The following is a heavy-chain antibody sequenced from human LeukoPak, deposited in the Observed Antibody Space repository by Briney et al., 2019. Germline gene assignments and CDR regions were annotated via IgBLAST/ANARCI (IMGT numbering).Heavy chain of an antibody. CDR1: GGSFSGHY. Sequence: SETLSLPCAVYGGSFSGHYWTWLPQAPGKGLEWMGESTHTGSTNYNASLKSRVTISVDTSTNQFSLKLTSVSAADTAVYHCARGRTGAAALDFWGPGTLVTVSS. J-gene: IGHJ4*02. CDR3: ARGRTGAAALDF. D-gene: IGHD2-2*01. CDR2: STHTGST. V-gene: IGHV4-34*01.